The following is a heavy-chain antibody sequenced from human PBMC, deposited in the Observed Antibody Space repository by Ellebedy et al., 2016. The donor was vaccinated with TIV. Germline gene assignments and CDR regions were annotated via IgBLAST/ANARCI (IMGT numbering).Heavy chain of an antibody. V-gene: IGHV3-23*01. Sequence: GGSLRLSXAASGFKFSSYAMSWVRQAPGKGLEWVAGISVSGSSSHYAESVKGRFTISRDNTKNTLYLQMNSLRGEDTAVYYCAKDLDIVVTIMEWWGQGTLVTVSS. CDR3: AKDLDIVVTIMEW. D-gene: IGHD2-2*03. CDR1: GFKFSSYA. J-gene: IGHJ1*01. CDR2: ISVSGSSS.